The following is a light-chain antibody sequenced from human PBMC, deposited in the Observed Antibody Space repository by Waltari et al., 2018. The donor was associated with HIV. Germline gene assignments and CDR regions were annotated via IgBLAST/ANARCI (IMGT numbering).Light chain of an antibody. CDR1: SSDVGGYHY. Sequence: QSALTQPPSASGSPGQSVTISCTGTSSDVGGYHYVSWYQQYPGKAPRLMIYEVSKRPSGVPDRFSGSKSGNTSSLTVSGLQAEDEADYYCSSYGGSNNLVFGTGTKVTVL. V-gene: IGLV2-8*01. J-gene: IGLJ1*01. CDR3: SSYGGSNNLV. CDR2: EVS.